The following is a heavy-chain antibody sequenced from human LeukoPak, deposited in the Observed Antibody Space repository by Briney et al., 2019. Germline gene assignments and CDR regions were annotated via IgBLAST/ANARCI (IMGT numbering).Heavy chain of an antibody. D-gene: IGHD1-14*01. J-gene: IGHJ2*01. V-gene: IGHV4-61*02. CDR1: GGSISSGTYY. CDR3: ARRSSGTRKSIGSWYFDL. CDR2: IFTSGSA. Sequence: SETLSLTCTVSGGSISSGTYYWSWIRQPAGKGLEWIGRIFTSGSANYNPSLKSRVTISVDTSKNQFSLKLSSVTAADTAVYYCARRSSGTRKSIGSWYFDLWGRGTLVTVSS.